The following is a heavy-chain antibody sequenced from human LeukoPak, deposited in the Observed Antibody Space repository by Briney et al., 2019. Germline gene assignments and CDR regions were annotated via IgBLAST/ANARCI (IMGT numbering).Heavy chain of an antibody. J-gene: IGHJ6*03. Sequence: GGSLRLSCAASGFTFSSYGMHWVRQAPGKGLEWVAFIRYDGSNKYYADSVKGRFTISRDNSKNTLYLQMNSLRAEDTAVYYCAKDRGHYYDSSGYYPYYYMDVWGKGTTVTISS. CDR1: GFTFSSYG. V-gene: IGHV3-30*02. CDR2: IRYDGSNK. D-gene: IGHD3-22*01. CDR3: AKDRGHYYDSSGYYPYYYMDV.